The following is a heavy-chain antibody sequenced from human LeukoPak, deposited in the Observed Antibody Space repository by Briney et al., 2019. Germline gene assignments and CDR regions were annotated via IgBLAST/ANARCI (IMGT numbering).Heavy chain of an antibody. CDR2: INPNSGNT. CDR3: ARIGGVVPAAD. CDR1: GYTFTGYY. D-gene: IGHD2-2*01. J-gene: IGHJ4*02. V-gene: IGHV1-8*02. Sequence: GASVKVSCKASGYTFTGYYMHWVRQAPGQGLEWMGWINPNSGNTGYAQKFQGRVTMTRNTSISTAYMELSSLRSEDTAVYYCARIGGVVPAADWGQGTLVTVSS.